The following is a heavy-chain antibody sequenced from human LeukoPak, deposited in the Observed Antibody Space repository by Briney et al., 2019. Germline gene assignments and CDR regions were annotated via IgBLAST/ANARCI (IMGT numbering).Heavy chain of an antibody. V-gene: IGHV3-7*01. CDR2: MDPSGSQK. J-gene: IGHJ4*02. D-gene: IGHD1-1*01. CDR1: GFNFNRSW. CDR3: AIWTSGNY. Sequence: GGSLRLSCAASGFNFNRSWMNWVRQAPGKGLEWVANMDPSGSQKRYVDSVKGRFTISKDNPGTSLYLEMYSLRAEDTAIYYCAIWTSGNYWGQGTLVTVSS.